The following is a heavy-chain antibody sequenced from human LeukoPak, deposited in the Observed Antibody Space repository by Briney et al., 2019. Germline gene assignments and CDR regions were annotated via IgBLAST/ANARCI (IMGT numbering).Heavy chain of an antibody. Sequence: ASVKVSCKASGYTFTSYGISWVRQAPGQGLEWMGWISVKNGNTNYAQKLQGRVTMTTDTSTSTAYMELRSLRSDDTAVYYCAKDLYGDYDFDYWGQGTLVTVSS. V-gene: IGHV1-18*04. CDR3: AKDLYGDYDFDY. CDR2: ISVKNGNT. J-gene: IGHJ4*02. CDR1: GYTFTSYG. D-gene: IGHD4-17*01.